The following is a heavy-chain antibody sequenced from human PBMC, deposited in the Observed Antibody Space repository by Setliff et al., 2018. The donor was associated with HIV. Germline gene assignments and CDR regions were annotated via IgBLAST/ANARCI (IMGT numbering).Heavy chain of an antibody. V-gene: IGHV4-61*09. D-gene: IGHD6-19*01. CDR1: GGSIRTGNYY. CDR3: ARDGGGSGWSLGEFDF. J-gene: IGHJ4*02. CDR2: IHTTGSI. Sequence: SETLSLTCTVSGGSIRTGNYYWNWIRQPAGKGLEWIGHIHTTGSITYNPSLRSRVTISLDTSKNQVSLSLASVTAADTAVYYCARDGGGSGWSLGEFDFWGQGTLVAVSS.